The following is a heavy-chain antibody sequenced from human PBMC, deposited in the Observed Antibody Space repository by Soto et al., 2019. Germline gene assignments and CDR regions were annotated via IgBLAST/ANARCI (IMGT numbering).Heavy chain of an antibody. CDR3: ARNLGA. D-gene: IGHD3-16*01. CDR2: INDSGST. J-gene: IGHJ5*02. CDR1: GGSLSNSH. Sequence: QVQLQQWGAGLLKPSETLSLTCAVYGGSLSNSHWSWIRQPPGKGLEWIGEINDSGSTNYNPSLKSRVTISIDRSKNQFSLKLNSLTAADTPVYYCARNLGAWGQGTLVTVSS. V-gene: IGHV4-34*01.